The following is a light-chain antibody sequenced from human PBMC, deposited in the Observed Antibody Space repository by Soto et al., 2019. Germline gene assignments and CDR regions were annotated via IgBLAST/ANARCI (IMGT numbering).Light chain of an antibody. CDR1: SSDVGSYNL. CDR3: CSYAGISTFYV. CDR2: GVN. Sequence: QSVLTQPASVSGSPGQSITISCTGTSSDVGSYNLVSWYQQHPGKAPKLMIYGVNKRPSGVSNRFSGSKSGITASLTISGLQAEDEADYYCCSYAGISTFYVFGTGTKVTVL. J-gene: IGLJ1*01. V-gene: IGLV2-23*02.